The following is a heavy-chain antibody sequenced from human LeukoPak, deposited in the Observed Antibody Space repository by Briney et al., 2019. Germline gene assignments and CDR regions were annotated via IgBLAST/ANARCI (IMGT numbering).Heavy chain of an antibody. Sequence: ASVKVSCKASGYTFTSYGISWVRQALGQGLEWMGWISAYNGNTNYAQKLQGRVTMTTDTSTSTAYMELRSLRSDDTAVYYCARDYFAGGYYYYMDVWGKGTTVTVSS. V-gene: IGHV1-18*01. CDR3: ARDYFAGGYYYYMDV. D-gene: IGHD3-16*01. CDR2: ISAYNGNT. J-gene: IGHJ6*03. CDR1: GYTFTSYG.